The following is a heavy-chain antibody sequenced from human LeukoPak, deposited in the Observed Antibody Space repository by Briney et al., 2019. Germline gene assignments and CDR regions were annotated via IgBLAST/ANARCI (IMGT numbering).Heavy chain of an antibody. CDR1: GFTFNNYG. CDR2: ISYDGRNI. J-gene: IGHJ4*02. CDR3: AKGPLRGTAAAIDC. D-gene: IGHD2-2*01. Sequence: GKSLRLSCAASGFTFNNYGMHWVRQAPGKGLERVAVISYDGRNIHYPDSVKGRFTISRDISTDTLWLQMDSLRTEDTAVYYCAKGPLRGTAAAIDCWGQGTLVTVSS. V-gene: IGHV3-30*18.